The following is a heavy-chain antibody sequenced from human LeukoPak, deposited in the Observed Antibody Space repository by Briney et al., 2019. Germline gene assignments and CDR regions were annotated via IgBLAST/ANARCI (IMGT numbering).Heavy chain of an antibody. CDR2: LNPNSGNA. J-gene: IGHJ5*02. D-gene: IGHD7-27*01. CDR3: ARRKFLGWFDP. CDR1: GYIFTTYD. Sequence: ASVKVSCKASGYIFTTYDIGWVRQTTGQGLEWMGWLNPNSGNAGCAQKFQGRVTISRNTSISTAYMELSSLRSGDTAIYYCARRKFLGWFDPWGQGTLVTVSS. V-gene: IGHV1-8*03.